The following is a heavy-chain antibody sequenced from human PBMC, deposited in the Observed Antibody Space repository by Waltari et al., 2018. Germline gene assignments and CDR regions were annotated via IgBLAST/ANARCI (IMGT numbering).Heavy chain of an antibody. CDR1: GFTFSRYW. CDR3: ARVATKTYSSPVPGRPYYYGMDV. V-gene: IGHV3-74*01. J-gene: IGHJ6*02. D-gene: IGHD3-22*01. Sequence: EEQLVESGGGLAQPGESLRLSCAASGFTFSRYWMDWVRQAPGKGLVWVSRINIDWIVRAYAYSWKGRFTISRDNAKNTLYVQMNRLRAEDTAVYYCARVATKTYSSPVPGRPYYYGMDVWGQGTTVTVSS. CDR2: INIDWIVR.